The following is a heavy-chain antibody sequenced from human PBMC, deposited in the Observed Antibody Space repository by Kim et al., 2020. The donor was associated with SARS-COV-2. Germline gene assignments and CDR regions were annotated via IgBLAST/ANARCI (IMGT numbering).Heavy chain of an antibody. D-gene: IGHD3-10*01. J-gene: IGHJ5*02. Sequence: YSRHFQGRVTMTRHTSETTAYMELSSLTSKDTAVYYCAREGSGSYNWLDPWGQGTLVTVSS. CDR3: AREGSGSYNWLDP. V-gene: IGHV1-3*01.